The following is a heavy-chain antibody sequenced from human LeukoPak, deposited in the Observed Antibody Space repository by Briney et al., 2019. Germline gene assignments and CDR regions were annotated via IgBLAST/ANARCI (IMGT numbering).Heavy chain of an antibody. D-gene: IGHD3-16*02. CDR1: GYTLTELS. CDR3: ATRWIFGGVIGPFFDY. J-gene: IGHJ4*02. V-gene: IGHV1-24*01. CDR2: FDPEDGET. Sequence: GASVKVFCKVSGYTLTELSMHWVRQAPGKGLEWMGGFDPEDGETIYAQKFQGRVTMTEDTSTDTAYMELSSLRSEDTAVYYCATRWIFGGVIGPFFDYWGQGTLVTVSS.